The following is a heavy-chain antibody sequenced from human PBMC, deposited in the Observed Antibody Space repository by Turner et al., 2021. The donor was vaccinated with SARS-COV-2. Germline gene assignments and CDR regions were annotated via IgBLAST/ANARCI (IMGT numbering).Heavy chain of an antibody. CDR1: GGSISSSNW. D-gene: IGHD2-2*01. CDR2: IYHSEST. Sequence: VQLQESGPGVVKPSGTLSLTCAVSGGSISSSNWWSWVRQPPGKGLEWIGEIYHSESTNYKPSLRSRVTISVDKSKNQFSLKLSCVTAADTAVYYCAKRYCSSTSCPKWFDPWGQGTLVTVSS. CDR3: AKRYCSSTSCPKWFDP. J-gene: IGHJ5*02. V-gene: IGHV4-4*02.